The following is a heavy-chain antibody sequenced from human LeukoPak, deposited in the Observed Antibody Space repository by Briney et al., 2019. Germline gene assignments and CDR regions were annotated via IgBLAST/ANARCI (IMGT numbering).Heavy chain of an antibody. D-gene: IGHD3-10*01. CDR1: GGPISSGDYY. CDR2: IYYSGST. J-gene: IGHJ4*02. CDR3: ARAAVVRGIDY. Sequence: SETLSLTCTVSGGPISSGDYYWSWIRQPPGKGLEWIGYIYYSGSTYYNPSLKSRVTISVDTSKNQFSLKLSSVTAADTAVYYCARAAVVRGIDYWGQGTLVTVSS. V-gene: IGHV4-30-4*01.